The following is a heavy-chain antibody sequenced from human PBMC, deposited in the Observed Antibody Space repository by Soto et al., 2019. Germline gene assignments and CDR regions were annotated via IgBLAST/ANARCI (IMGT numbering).Heavy chain of an antibody. CDR1: GGSIRSYY. CDR2: IYYSGST. J-gene: IGHJ5*02. Sequence: SETLSLTCTVTGGSIRSYYWSWIRQPPGKGLEWIGYIYYSGSTNYNPSLKSRVTISVDTSKNQFSLKLSSVTAADTAVYYCARSDGRSWGQGTLVTVSS. CDR3: ARSDGRS. V-gene: IGHV4-59*01.